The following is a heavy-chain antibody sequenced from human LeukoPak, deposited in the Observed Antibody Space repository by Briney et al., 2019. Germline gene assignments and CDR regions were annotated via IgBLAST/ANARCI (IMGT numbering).Heavy chain of an antibody. J-gene: IGHJ4*02. Sequence: PGGSLRLSCAASGFTVRSNYMSWVRQAPGKGLEWVSLIFNDGSTYYADSVKARFTISRDNSMDTLYLQMNSLRVEGTAVYYCARDPGGDNAYWGQGTLVTVSS. D-gene: IGHD4-17*01. CDR1: GFTVRSNY. CDR2: IFNDGST. V-gene: IGHV3-66*01. CDR3: ARDPGGDNAY.